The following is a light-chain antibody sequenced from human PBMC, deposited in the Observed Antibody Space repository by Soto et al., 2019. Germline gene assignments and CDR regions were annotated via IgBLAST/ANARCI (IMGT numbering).Light chain of an antibody. V-gene: IGLV2-11*01. CDR3: CSYAGSFVV. Sequence: QSALTQPRSVSGSPGQSVTIPCTGTSSDVGGYNYVSWYLHHPGKAPKVMIYDVNKRPSGVPDRFSGSKSDNTASLTISGLQAEDEADYYCCSYAGSFVVFGGGTKLTVL. CDR1: SSDVGGYNY. J-gene: IGLJ2*01. CDR2: DVN.